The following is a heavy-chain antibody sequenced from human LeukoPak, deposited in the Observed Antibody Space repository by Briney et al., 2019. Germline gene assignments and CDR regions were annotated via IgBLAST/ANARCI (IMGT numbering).Heavy chain of an antibody. J-gene: IGHJ5*02. CDR3: ARDMGNGYNSDWFDP. D-gene: IGHD5-24*01. V-gene: IGHV4-34*01. CDR1: GGSFSGYY. CDR2: INRSGST. Sequence: SETLSLTCAVYGGSFSGYYWSWIRQPPGKGLEWIGEINRSGSTNYNPSLKSRVTISIDTSKNQFSLRLSSVTAADTAVYYCARDMGNGYNSDWFDPWGQGTLVTVSS.